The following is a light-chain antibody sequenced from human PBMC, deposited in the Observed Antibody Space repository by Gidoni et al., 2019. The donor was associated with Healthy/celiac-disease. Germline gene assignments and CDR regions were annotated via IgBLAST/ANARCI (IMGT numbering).Light chain of an antibody. J-gene: IGKJ1*01. CDR2: AES. V-gene: IGKV1-39*01. Sequence: DIQMTQSPSSLSASVGDRVTITCRASQSISSYLNWYQPKPGKAPKLLIYAESSWQSGVPSRFSGSGSGTDFTLTISSLQPEDFATYYCQQSYSTPRTFGQGTKVEIK. CDR1: QSISSY. CDR3: QQSYSTPRT.